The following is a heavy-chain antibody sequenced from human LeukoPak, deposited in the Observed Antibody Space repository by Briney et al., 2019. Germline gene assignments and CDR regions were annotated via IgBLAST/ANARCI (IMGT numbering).Heavy chain of an antibody. D-gene: IGHD5-18*01. V-gene: IGHV4-34*01. J-gene: IGHJ4*03. CDR1: GGSFSGYY. CDR2: INHSGST. Sequence: SETLSLTCAVYGGSFSGYYWSWIRQPPGKGLEWIGEINHSGSTNYNPSLKSRVTISVDTSKNQFSLKLSSVTAADTAVYYCARYSYGYGYYFDYWGQGTMVTVSS. CDR3: ARYSYGYGYYFDY.